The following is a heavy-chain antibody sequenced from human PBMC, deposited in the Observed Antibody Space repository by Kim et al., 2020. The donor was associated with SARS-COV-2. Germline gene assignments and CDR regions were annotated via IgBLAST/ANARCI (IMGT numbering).Heavy chain of an antibody. Sequence: SETLSLTCSVSGDSISSSGYYWGWIRQPPGKGLEWIGSMYYGGNYYYYNPSLKSRVTISEDTSKNQFSLTLTSVTAAETAVYFCARQAYSSSSVWFDPWGLGTLVTVSS. CDR1: GDSISSSGYY. CDR3: ARQAYSSSSVWFDP. CDR2: MYYGGNYY. V-gene: IGHV4-39*01. D-gene: IGHD6-6*01. J-gene: IGHJ5*02.